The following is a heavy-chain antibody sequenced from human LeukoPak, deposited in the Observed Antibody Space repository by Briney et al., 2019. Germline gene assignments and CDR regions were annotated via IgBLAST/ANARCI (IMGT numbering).Heavy chain of an antibody. J-gene: IGHJ5*02. D-gene: IGHD5-24*01. CDR3: ARASDPWLQLT. CDR1: GFTFSSYW. Sequence: GGSPRLSCAASGFTFSSYWMSWVRQAPGKGLEWVANIKEDGSEKYYVDSVKGRFTISRDNAQTSLYLQMNSLRAEDTAVYYCARASDPWLQLTWGQGTLVTVSS. V-gene: IGHV3-7*05. CDR2: IKEDGSEK.